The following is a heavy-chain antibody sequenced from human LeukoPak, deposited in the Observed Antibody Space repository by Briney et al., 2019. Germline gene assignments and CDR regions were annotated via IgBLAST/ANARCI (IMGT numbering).Heavy chain of an antibody. CDR2: ISGSGGST. CDR1: GFTFSSYA. J-gene: IGHJ6*03. Sequence: GGSLRLSCAAPGFTFSSYAMSWVRQAPGKGLEWVSAISGSGGSTYYADSVKGRFTISRDNSKNTLYLQMNSLRAEDTAVYYCATDIVGATIDYYYMDVWGKGTTVTVSS. D-gene: IGHD1-26*01. V-gene: IGHV3-23*01. CDR3: ATDIVGATIDYYYMDV.